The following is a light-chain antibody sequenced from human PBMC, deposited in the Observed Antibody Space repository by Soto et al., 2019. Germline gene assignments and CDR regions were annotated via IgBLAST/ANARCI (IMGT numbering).Light chain of an antibody. CDR3: QQYGRP. J-gene: IGKJ1*01. V-gene: IGKV3-20*01. CDR1: QSVSSSY. Sequence: EIVLTQSPGTLSLSPGERATLSCRASQSVSSSYLAWYQQKPGQAPRLLIYGASTRATGIPARFSGSGSGTDFTLTISRLEPEDFAVYYCQQYGRPFGQGTKVDIK. CDR2: GAS.